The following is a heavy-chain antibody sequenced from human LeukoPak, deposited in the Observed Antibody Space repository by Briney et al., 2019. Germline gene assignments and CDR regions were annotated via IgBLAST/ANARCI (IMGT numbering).Heavy chain of an antibody. V-gene: IGHV3-48*04. CDR2: ISSSSSTI. Sequence: PGGSLRLSCAASGFTFSSYSMNWVRQAPGKGLEWVSYISSSSSTICYADSVKGRFTISRDNAKNSLYLQMNSLRAEDTAVYYCARGEMATNFDYWGQGTLVTVSS. D-gene: IGHD5-24*01. J-gene: IGHJ4*02. CDR1: GFTFSSYS. CDR3: ARGEMATNFDY.